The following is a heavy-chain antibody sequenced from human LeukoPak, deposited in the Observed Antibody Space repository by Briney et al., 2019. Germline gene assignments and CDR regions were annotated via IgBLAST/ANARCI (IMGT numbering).Heavy chain of an antibody. J-gene: IGHJ4*02. Sequence: PGGSLRLSCAASGFTFSSYGMHWVRQAPGKGLEWVAVIWYGGSNKYYADSVKGRFTISRDNSKNMLYLQMNSLRAEDTAVYYCAKEDYSSSFDYWGQGTLVTVSS. CDR1: GFTFSSYG. V-gene: IGHV3-30*02. D-gene: IGHD4-11*01. CDR3: AKEDYSSSFDY. CDR2: IWYGGSNK.